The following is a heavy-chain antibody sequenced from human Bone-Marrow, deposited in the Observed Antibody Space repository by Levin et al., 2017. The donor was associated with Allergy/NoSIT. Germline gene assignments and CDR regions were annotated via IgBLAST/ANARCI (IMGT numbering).Heavy chain of an antibody. CDR3: ARGHFPYFYYGMDV. CDR2: VSAYSGNT. D-gene: IGHD2-21*01. Sequence: ASVKVSCKASGYTFTTYGLTWVRQAAGQGLEWMGWVSAYSGNTKYALNLQDRVTMTTVTATNTAYMELNSLTSDGTAIYYCARGHFPYFYYGMDVWGLGATVVVSS. CDR1: GYTFTTYG. V-gene: IGHV1-18*01. J-gene: IGHJ6*02.